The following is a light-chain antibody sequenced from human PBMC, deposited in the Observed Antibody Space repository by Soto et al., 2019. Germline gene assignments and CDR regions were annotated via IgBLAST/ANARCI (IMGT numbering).Light chain of an antibody. V-gene: IGLV2-23*02. Sequence: QSVLTRPASASGSPGEAITISCTGTTSDVGSYNVVSWYQQYPGKAPKLIIYEISKRPSGVSNRFSGSKSGNTASLTISGLQAEDEADYYCCSYAGATMYVFGTGTKVTVL. CDR1: TSDVGSYNV. CDR3: CSYAGATMYV. J-gene: IGLJ1*01. CDR2: EIS.